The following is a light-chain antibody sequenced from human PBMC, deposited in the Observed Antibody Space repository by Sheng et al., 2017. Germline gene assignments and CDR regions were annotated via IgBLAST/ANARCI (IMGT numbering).Light chain of an antibody. CDR2: TNS. V-gene: IGLV1-47*01. CDR1: SSNIGSNY. Sequence: SVTPGQRITISCSGSSSNIGSNYVFWYQQLPGTTPKLLIYTNSQRPSGVPDRFSGSKSGTSASLAISGLRSEDEADYYCSAWDDSLSGRVFGGGTKLTVL. CDR3: SAWDDSLSGRV. J-gene: IGLJ3*02.